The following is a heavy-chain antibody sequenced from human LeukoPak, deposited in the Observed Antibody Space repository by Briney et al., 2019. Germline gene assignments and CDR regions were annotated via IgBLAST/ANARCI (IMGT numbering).Heavy chain of an antibody. Sequence: SETLSLTCTVSGGSISSGSYYWSWIRQPAGKGLEWIGRIHISGSTNYNPSLKSRVTISVDTSKNQFSLKLSSVTAADTAVYYCASRRGTGDGDYWGQGTLVTVSS. CDR1: GGSISSGSYY. CDR2: IHISGST. CDR3: ASRRGTGDGDY. J-gene: IGHJ4*02. V-gene: IGHV4-61*02. D-gene: IGHD7-27*01.